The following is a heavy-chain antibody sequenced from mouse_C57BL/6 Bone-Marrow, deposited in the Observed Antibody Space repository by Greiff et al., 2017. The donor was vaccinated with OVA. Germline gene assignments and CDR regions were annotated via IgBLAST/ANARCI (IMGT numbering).Heavy chain of an antibody. CDR3: ARKPLYSNYFDY. CDR2: IWSGGST. Sequence: VKLVESGPGLVQPSQSLSITCTVSGFPLTSYGVHWVRQSPGKGLEWLGVIWSGGSTDYNAAFISRLSISKDNSKSQVFFKMNSLQADDTAIYYCARKPLYSNYFDYWGQGTTLTVSS. J-gene: IGHJ2*01. D-gene: IGHD2-5*01. CDR1: GFPLTSYG. V-gene: IGHV2-2*01.